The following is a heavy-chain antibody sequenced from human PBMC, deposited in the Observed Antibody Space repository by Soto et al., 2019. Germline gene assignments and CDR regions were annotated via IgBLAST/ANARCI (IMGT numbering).Heavy chain of an antibody. Sequence: GGSLRLSCAASGFTFSSYAMSWVRQAPGKGLEWVSAISGSGGSTYYADSGKGRFTISRDNSKNTLYLQMNSLRAEDTAVYYCAKGPYSYCSGGSCYSVRYYYGMDVWGQGTTVTVSS. CDR3: AKGPYSYCSGGSCYSVRYYYGMDV. D-gene: IGHD2-15*01. J-gene: IGHJ6*02. CDR2: ISGSGGST. CDR1: GFTFSSYA. V-gene: IGHV3-23*01.